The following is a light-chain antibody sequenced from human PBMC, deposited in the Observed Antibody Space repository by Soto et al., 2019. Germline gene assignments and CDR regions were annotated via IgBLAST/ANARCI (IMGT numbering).Light chain of an antibody. J-gene: IGLJ2*01. Sequence: QSVLTNPPSVSAAPGQKVSISCSGSSSNIGNNYVSWYQQLPGTAPKGLIYDNNNRPSGIPDRVSGSESGTSATLGITGLQTGDEADYYCVAWDSNLNFGVFGGGTKLTVL. CDR2: DNN. CDR3: VAWDSNLNFGV. CDR1: SSNIGNNY. V-gene: IGLV1-51*01.